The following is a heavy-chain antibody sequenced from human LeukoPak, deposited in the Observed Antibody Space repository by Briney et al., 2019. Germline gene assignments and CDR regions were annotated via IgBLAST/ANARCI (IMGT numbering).Heavy chain of an antibody. Sequence: SETLSLTCTVSGGPIRTYYWSWIRQTAGKGLEWIGRIYSSGSTNYNPSLESRIPVALDTSKNHFSLSLSSVTASEPAFYFCARDSSVSSWAFDIWGQGTVVTVCS. J-gene: IGHJ3*02. D-gene: IGHD3-22*01. CDR1: GGPIRTYY. CDR2: IYSSGST. CDR3: ARDSSVSSWAFDI. V-gene: IGHV4-4*07.